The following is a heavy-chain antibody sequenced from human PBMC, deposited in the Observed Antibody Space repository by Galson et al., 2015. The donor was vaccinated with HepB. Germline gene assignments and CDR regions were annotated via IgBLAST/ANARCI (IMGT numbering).Heavy chain of an antibody. CDR1: GFTFGDYA. J-gene: IGHJ4*02. CDR2: IRSKAYGGTT. CDR3: TRVDYYDSSGYYGGPSGY. D-gene: IGHD3-22*01. V-gene: IGHV3-49*03. Sequence: SLRLSCAASGFTFGDYAMSWFRQAPGKGLEWVGFIRSKAYGGTTEYAASVKGRFTISRDDSKSIAYLQMNSLKTEDTAVYYCTRVDYYDSSGYYGGPSGYWGQGTLVTVSS.